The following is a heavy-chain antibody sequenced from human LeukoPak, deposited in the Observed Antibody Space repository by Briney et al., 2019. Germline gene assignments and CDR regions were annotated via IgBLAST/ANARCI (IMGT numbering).Heavy chain of an antibody. D-gene: IGHD5/OR15-5a*01. J-gene: IGHJ1*01. CDR1: GDSIDPYS. Sequence: SETLSLTCTISGDSIDPYSWSWIRQPPGKGLEWIGYISHIGTIKYNTSLMSRVSMGLDKPNNEFSLSLRSVTATDTALYFCARHQGSTVFNYWGRGVPVIVSS. CDR3: ARHQGSTVFNY. CDR2: ISHIGTI. V-gene: IGHV4-59*08.